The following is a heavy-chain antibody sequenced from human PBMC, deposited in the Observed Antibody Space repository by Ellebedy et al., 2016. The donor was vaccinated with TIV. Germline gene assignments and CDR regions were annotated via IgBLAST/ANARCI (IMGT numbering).Heavy chain of an antibody. CDR3: VRDLGVSLYYYYYMDV. D-gene: IGHD3-16*01. CDR1: GGSITSYC. Sequence: SETLSLTCTVSGGSITSYCWSWIRQSPGKGLEWIGYIFYNGRTSYNPSLKSRVTMSVDTSKHQISLELSSVTAADTAVYYCVRDLGVSLYYYYYMDVWGKGTTVTVSS. V-gene: IGHV4-59*01. J-gene: IGHJ6*03. CDR2: IFYNGRT.